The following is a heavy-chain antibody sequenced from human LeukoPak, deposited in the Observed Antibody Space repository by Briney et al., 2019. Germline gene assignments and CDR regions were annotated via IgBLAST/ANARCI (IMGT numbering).Heavy chain of an antibody. Sequence: SETLSLTCTVSGGSIRSYYWIWIRQPAGKGLEWIGRIYTSGSTNYNPSLKSRVTISVDKSKNQFSLKLSSVTAADTAVYYCARVIWDTGLVDGGQLRYYYYIAFWGKGTTVTVSS. CDR3: ARVIWDTGLVDGGQLRYYYYIAF. CDR1: GGSIRSYY. CDR2: IYTSGST. J-gene: IGHJ6*03. V-gene: IGHV4-4*07. D-gene: IGHD6-6*01.